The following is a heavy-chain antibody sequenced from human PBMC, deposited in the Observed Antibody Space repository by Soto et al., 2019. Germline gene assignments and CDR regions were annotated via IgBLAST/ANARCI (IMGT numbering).Heavy chain of an antibody. J-gene: IGHJ4*02. V-gene: IGHV3-23*01. CDR3: AKRRGAGGHFDY. CDR1: GFTFTSYA. CDR2: ISSGGST. Sequence: EVQLLESGGGLVQPEGSLRLSCAASGFTFTSYAMGWVRQAPGKGLEWVSVISSGGSTYYADSVRGRFTISRDTSKDTLSLQMNSLRAEETAVYYCAKRRGAGGHFDYWGQGALVTVSS. D-gene: IGHD2-15*01.